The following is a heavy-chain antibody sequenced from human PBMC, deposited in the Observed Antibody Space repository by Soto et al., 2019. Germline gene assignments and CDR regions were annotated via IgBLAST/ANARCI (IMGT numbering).Heavy chain of an antibody. CDR1: GYTFSNFW. CDR3: ARSRRSSPYFDF. D-gene: IGHD6-13*01. J-gene: IGHJ4*02. V-gene: IGHV5-51*01. CDR2: IYPGDHET. Sequence: PGESLKISCQCSGYTFSNFWLGEVRQLPGQGLEWVGIIYPGDHETRYSPSFLGKVTISAETSITTAYLQWSSLDASDSAFYFCARSRRSSPYFDFWGQGALVTVSS.